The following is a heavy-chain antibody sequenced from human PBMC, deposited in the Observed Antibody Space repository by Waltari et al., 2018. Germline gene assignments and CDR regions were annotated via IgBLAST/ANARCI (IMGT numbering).Heavy chain of an antibody. D-gene: IGHD2-21*01. J-gene: IGHJ6*03. CDR2: IYYSGST. V-gene: IGHV4-31*03. Sequence: QVQLQESGPGLVKPSQTLSLTCTVSVGSISSGGYYWSWIRQHPGKGLEWIGYIYYSGSTYYNPSLKSRVTISVDTSKNQFSLKLSSVTAADTAVYYCARVVIAPPYYYMDVWGKGTTVTVSS. CDR1: VGSISSGGYY. CDR3: ARVVIAPPYYYMDV.